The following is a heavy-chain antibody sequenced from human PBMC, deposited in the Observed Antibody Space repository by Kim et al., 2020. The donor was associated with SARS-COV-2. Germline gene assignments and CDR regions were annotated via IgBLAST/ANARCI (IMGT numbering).Heavy chain of an antibody. CDR2: INGDESEK. CDR3: ARDLDYSHSSGVHYDAFDV. D-gene: IGHD3-22*01. Sequence: EVQLVESGGGLVQPGGSLRLSCAASGFTFRNSWMNWVRQAPGKGLEWVANINGDESEKSSVDSVKGRFTISRDNAKNLLYLQMKSLRAEDTAVYYCARDLDYSHSSGVHYDAFDVWGQGTMVTVSS. J-gene: IGHJ3*01. V-gene: IGHV3-7*01. CDR1: GFTFRNSW.